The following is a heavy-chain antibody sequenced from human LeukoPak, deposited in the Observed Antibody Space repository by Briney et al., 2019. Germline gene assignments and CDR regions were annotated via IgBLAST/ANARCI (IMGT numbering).Heavy chain of an antibody. J-gene: IGHJ4*02. CDR2: ISAYNGNT. V-gene: IGHV1-18*01. D-gene: IGHD3-22*01. CDR1: GYTFTSYG. CDR3: ARCVPEYYYDSSGYLDEFFDY. Sequence: GASVKVSCKASGYTFTSYGISWVRQAPGQGLEWMGWISAYNGNTNYAQKLQGRVTMTTDTSTSTAYMELRSLRSDDTAVYYCARCVPEYYYDSSGYLDEFFDYWGQGTLVTVSS.